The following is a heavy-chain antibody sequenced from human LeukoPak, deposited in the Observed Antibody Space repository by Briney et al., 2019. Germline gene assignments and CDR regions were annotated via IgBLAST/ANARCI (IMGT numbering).Heavy chain of an antibody. Sequence: SGTLSLTCTVSGGSISSYYWGWIRQPPGKGLEWIGSIYYSGSTYYNPSLKSRVTISVDTSKNQFSLKLSSVTAADTAVYYCARQLIVVVPAAIGGYYFDYWGQGTLVTVSS. CDR1: GGSISSYY. CDR2: IYYSGST. D-gene: IGHD2-2*02. V-gene: IGHV4-39*01. CDR3: ARQLIVVVPAAIGGYYFDY. J-gene: IGHJ4*02.